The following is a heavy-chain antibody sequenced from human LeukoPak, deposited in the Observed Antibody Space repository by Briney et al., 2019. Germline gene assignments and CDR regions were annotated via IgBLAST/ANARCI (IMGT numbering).Heavy chain of an antibody. CDR2: ISSSGSTI. CDR3: AKDISSGWYFLDY. J-gene: IGHJ4*02. Sequence: GGSLRLSCAASGFTFSDYYMSWIRQAPGKGLEWVSYISSSGSTIYYADSVKGRFTISRDNAKNSLYLQMNSLRAEDTAVYYCAKDISSGWYFLDYWGQGTLVTVSS. CDR1: GFTFSDYY. V-gene: IGHV3-11*01. D-gene: IGHD6-19*01.